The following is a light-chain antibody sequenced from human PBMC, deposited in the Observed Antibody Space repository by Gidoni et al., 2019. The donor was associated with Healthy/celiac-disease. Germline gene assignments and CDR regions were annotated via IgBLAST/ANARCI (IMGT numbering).Light chain of an antibody. CDR1: QSVRSN. CDR2: GAS. CDR3: QHYNHGSLT. V-gene: IGKV3-15*01. Sequence: IVMTQSPATLSVSLGERATRSCRDSQSVRSNLALYQQKPGKAPRLLIYGASTRSTVIPARFRSSGSGTEFTLTISVLHAEDLAVYYWQHYNHGSLTFGGGTKVEIK. J-gene: IGKJ4*01.